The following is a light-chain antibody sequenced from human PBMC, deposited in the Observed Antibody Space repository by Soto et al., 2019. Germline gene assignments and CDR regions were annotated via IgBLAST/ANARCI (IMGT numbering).Light chain of an antibody. Sequence: VVLTQSPGTLSLSPGERATLSCRATPGLSNENLAWFQQKPGQAPRLLIYGASSRATGIPDRFSGSGSGTEFSLSISRLEPEDAAVYFCQQYGYSWTFGQGTKVQIK. J-gene: IGKJ1*01. V-gene: IGKV3-20*01. CDR3: QQYGYSWT. CDR2: GAS. CDR1: PGLSNEN.